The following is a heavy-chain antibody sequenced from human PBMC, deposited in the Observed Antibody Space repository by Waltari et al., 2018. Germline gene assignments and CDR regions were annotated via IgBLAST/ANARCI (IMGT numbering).Heavy chain of an antibody. V-gene: IGHV3-9*01. CDR3: AKGGSSSWYYFDY. Sequence: EVQLVESGGGLVQPGRSLRLSCAASGFTFDDYAIHWVRQAPGKGLEWVSGISWNSGSIGYADSVKGRFTISRDNAKNSLYLQMNSLRAEDTALYYCAKGGSSSWYYFDYWGQGTLVTVSS. J-gene: IGHJ4*02. D-gene: IGHD6-13*01. CDR1: GFTFDDYA. CDR2: ISWNSGSI.